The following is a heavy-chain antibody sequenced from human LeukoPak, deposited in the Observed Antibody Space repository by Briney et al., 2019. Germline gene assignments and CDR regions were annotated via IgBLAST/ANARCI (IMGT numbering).Heavy chain of an antibody. V-gene: IGHV1-2*02. CDR2: INPNSGGT. D-gene: IGHD3-9*01. CDR1: GYTFTGYY. Sequence: GASVKVSCKASGYTFTGYYMHWVRQAPGQGLEWMGWINPNSGGTNYAQKFQGRVTMTRGTSISTAYMELSRLRSDDTAVYYCARARSDILTGYPFDYWGQGTLVTVSS. J-gene: IGHJ4*02. CDR3: ARARSDILTGYPFDY.